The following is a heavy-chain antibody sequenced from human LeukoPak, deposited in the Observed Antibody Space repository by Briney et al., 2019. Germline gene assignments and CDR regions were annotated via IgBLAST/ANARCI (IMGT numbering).Heavy chain of an antibody. CDR3: ARQHLSYCSSTSCYAGDFDY. CDR2: IYYSGST. V-gene: IGHV4-39*01. D-gene: IGHD2-2*01. CDR1: GGSISSSSYY. J-gene: IGHJ4*02. Sequence: SETLSLTCTVSGGSISSSSYYWGWIRQPPGKGLEWIGSIYYSGSTYYNPSLKSRVTISVDTSKNQFSLKLSSVTGADTAVYYCARQHLSYCSSTSCYAGDFDYWGQGTLVTVSS.